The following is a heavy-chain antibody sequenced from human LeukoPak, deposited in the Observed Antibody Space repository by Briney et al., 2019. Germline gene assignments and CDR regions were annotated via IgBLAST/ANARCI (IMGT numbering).Heavy chain of an antibody. CDR3: ARGVGRGYYYDSSGYYYDPFWFDH. J-gene: IGHJ5*02. CDR2: ISAYNGNT. V-gene: IGHV1-18*01. Sequence: GASVTVSCKASGDTFTIYGISWVRQAPGQGRGWMGWISAYNGNTNYAQKLQGRVTMTTDTSTSTDYMELRSLRSDDTAVYYCARGVGRGYYYDSSGYYYDPFWFDHWGQGTLVTVSS. CDR1: GDTFTIYG. D-gene: IGHD3-22*01.